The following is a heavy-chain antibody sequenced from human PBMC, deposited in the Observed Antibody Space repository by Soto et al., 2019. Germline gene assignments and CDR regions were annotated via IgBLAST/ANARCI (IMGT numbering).Heavy chain of an antibody. Sequence: EVQLLESGGGLVQPGGSLRLSCAASGFTFRSYAMSWVRQAPGQGLEWVSAISGSGGSTYYAYSVKGRFTIARDNSKNTLYLQMNRLRAEDTAVYYWAKDNRADCMDVWGQGTTVTVSS. V-gene: IGHV3-23*01. CDR3: AKDNRADCMDV. J-gene: IGHJ6*02. CDR1: GFTFRSYA. CDR2: ISGSGGST.